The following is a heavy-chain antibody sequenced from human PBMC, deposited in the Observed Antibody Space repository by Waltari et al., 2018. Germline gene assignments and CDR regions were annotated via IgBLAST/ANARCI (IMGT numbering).Heavy chain of an antibody. CDR3: ARGDSGYDYYYYYGMDV. V-gene: IGHV1-69*08. Sequence: QVQLVQSGAEVKKPGSSVKVSCKASGGTFSSYAISWVRQAPGQGLEWMGRIIPTFGTANYAQKCQGRVTITADKSTSTAYMELSSLRSEDTAVYYCARGDSGYDYYYYYGMDVWGQGTTVTVSS. J-gene: IGHJ6*02. CDR2: IIPTFGTA. D-gene: IGHD5-12*01. CDR1: GGTFSSYA.